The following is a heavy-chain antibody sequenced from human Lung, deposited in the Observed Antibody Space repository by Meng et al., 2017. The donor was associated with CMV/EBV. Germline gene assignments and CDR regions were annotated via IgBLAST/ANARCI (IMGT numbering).Heavy chain of an antibody. D-gene: IGHD3-9*01. CDR3: ARLSGDILTGYFVPPFDY. V-gene: IGHV5-51*01. CDR2: IYLRDSET. Sequence: GXSXKTSREAPGYNFWIGWVRQMPGQGLEWMGIIYLRDSETKYSQSFQGQVTISADKTINTAYLQWSSLKASDTAMYYCARLSGDILTGYFVPPFDYWGQGTLVXVSS. J-gene: IGHJ4*02. CDR1: GYNFW.